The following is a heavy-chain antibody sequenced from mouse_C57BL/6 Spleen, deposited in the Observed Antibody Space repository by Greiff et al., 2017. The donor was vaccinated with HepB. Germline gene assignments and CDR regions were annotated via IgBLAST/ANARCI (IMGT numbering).Heavy chain of an antibody. CDR2: INPNNGGT. CDR1: GYTFTDYY. D-gene: IGHD1-1*01. Sequence: EVKLQQSGPELVKPGASVKISCKASGYTFTDYYMNWVKQSHGKSLEWIGDINPNNGGTSYNQKFKGKATLTVDKSSSTAYMELRSLTSEDSAVYYCARLRDITTASFDYWGQGTTLTVSS. J-gene: IGHJ2*01. V-gene: IGHV1-26*01. CDR3: ARLRDITTASFDY.